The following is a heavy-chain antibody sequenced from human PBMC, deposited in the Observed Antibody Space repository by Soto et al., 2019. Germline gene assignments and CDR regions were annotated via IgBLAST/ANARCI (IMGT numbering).Heavy chain of an antibody. D-gene: IGHD2-8*01. CDR3: ARRYAGNFDY. CDR1: GGSISSYY. J-gene: IGHJ4*01. Sequence: SETLSLTCTVSGGSISSYYWSWIRQPPVKGLEWIGYIYYSGSTNYNPSLKSRVTISVDTSKNQFSLKLSSVTAADTAVYYCARRYAGNFDYWGHGTLVTVSS. CDR2: IYYSGST. V-gene: IGHV4-59*01.